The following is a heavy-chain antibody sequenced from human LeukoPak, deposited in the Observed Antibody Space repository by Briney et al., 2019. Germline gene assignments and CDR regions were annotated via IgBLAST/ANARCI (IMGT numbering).Heavy chain of an antibody. J-gene: IGHJ3*02. Sequence: KTSETLSLTCTVSGGSISPYYWSWLRQPPGKGLEWIGYISYSGSTKNNPSLKSRVTISVDTSKNQFSLKLTSVTAADTAVYYCAKEGAESFPDAFEIWGQGTMITVSS. D-gene: IGHD3-10*01. V-gene: IGHV4-59*01. CDR2: ISYSGST. CDR3: AKEGAESFPDAFEI. CDR1: GGSISPYY.